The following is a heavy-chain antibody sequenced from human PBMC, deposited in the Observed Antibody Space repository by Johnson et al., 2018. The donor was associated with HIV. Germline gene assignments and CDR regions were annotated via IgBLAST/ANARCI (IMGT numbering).Heavy chain of an antibody. V-gene: IGHV3-7*05. CDR1: GFTFTNFW. Sequence: VQLVESGGALVQPGGSLRLSCAASGFTFTNFWMGWVRQAPGKGLEGVANIKPDGSEKFYVESVKGRFTISRDKAKNSLFRQMTSLTAEDTAVFSCVRGEEGAFDIGGQGTMVTVSS. CDR2: IKPDGSEK. CDR3: VRGEEGAFDI. J-gene: IGHJ3*02.